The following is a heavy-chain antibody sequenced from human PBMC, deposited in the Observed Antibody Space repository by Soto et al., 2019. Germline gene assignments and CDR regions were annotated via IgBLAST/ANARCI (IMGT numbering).Heavy chain of an antibody. D-gene: IGHD6-6*01. CDR2: ISYDGTNK. CDR1: GFTFSSYG. Sequence: QVQLVESGGGVVQPGRSLRLSCAASGFTFSSYGMHWVRQAPGKGLEWVAVISYDGTNKYYADSVKGRFTISRDNSKNTLYLQMNSLRAEDTAVYYCAKDAQLEVQLDYWGQGTLVTVSS. J-gene: IGHJ4*02. V-gene: IGHV3-30*18. CDR3: AKDAQLEVQLDY.